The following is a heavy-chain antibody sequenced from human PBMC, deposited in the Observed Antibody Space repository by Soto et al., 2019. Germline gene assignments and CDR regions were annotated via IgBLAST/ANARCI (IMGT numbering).Heavy chain of an antibody. Sequence: QVQLQQWGAGLLKPSETLSLTCSVSGGSLSGYYWSWIRQPPGKGLEWIGEINHSGSTNYNPSLKRRVTISVDTSKSQFSLRLSSLTAVDTAVDYCAGRYCRCGSCYLPWGQGTLVTVSS. V-gene: IGHV4-34*01. J-gene: IGHJ4*02. CDR2: INHSGST. CDR3: AGRYCRCGSCYLP. CDR1: GGSLSGYY. D-gene: IGHD2-15*01.